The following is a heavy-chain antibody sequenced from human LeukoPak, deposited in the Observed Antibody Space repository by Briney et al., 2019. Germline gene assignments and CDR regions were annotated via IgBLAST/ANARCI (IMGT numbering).Heavy chain of an antibody. J-gene: IGHJ4*02. CDR3: AGDYNSLTGLNY. CDR2: IRTQANNDAT. D-gene: IGHD3-9*01. Sequence: GGSLKLSCAASGFTFSDSAMHWVRQASGKGLEWLGRIRTQANNDATAYGASVKGRFIISRDDSRNTAYLQMNSLKTEDTAVYYCAGDYNSLTGLNYWGQGTLVTVSS. V-gene: IGHV3-73*01. CDR1: GFTFSDSA.